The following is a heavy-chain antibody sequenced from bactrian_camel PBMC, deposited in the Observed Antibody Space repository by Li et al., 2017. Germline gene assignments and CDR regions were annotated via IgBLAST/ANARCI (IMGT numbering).Heavy chain of an antibody. D-gene: IGHD2*01. J-gene: IGHJ7*01. Sequence: VQLVESGGGSVQTGESLRLSCARSKYPTSTYSMAWFRQSPGNEREGVAALFNGSGRTAYADSVKGRFTISRDNAKDTLFLQMDSLRPEDSAMYYCTADYAVEGTRYCDPSYADMDYWGKGTQVTV. CDR2: LFNGSGRT. V-gene: IGHV3S31*01. CDR1: KYPTSTYS.